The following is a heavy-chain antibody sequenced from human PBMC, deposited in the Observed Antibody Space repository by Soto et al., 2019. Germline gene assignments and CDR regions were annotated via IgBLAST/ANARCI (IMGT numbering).Heavy chain of an antibody. CDR1: GYTFTSYD. V-gene: IGHV1-8*01. CDR2: MNPNSGNT. CDR3: ARGPYWNYGYYYGMDV. D-gene: IGHD1-7*01. Sequence: ASVKVSCKASGYTFTSYDINWVRQATGQGLEWMGWMNPNSGNTGYAQKFQGRVTMTRNTSISTAYMELSSLRSEDTAVYYCARGPYWNYGYYYGMDVWGQGTTVTVSS. J-gene: IGHJ6*02.